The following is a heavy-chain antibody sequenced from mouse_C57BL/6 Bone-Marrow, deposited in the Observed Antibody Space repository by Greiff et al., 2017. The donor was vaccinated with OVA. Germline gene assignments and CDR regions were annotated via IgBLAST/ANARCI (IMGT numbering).Heavy chain of an antibody. CDR2: IYPGDGDT. D-gene: IGHD2-4*01. CDR3: ARYYYDYDGHY. CDR1: GYAFSSSW. Sequence: QVQLKQSGPELVKPGASVKISCKASGYAFSSSWMNWVKQRPGKGLEWIGRIYPGDGDTNYNGKFKGKATLTADKSSSTAYMQRSSLTSEDSAVYFCARYYYDYDGHYWGQGTTLTVSS. J-gene: IGHJ2*01. V-gene: IGHV1-82*01.